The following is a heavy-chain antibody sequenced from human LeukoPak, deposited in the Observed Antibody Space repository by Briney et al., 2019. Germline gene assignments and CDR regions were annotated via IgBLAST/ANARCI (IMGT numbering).Heavy chain of an antibody. CDR1: GLTFTSDW. J-gene: IGHJ4*02. Sequence: GGSLTLSCAASGLTFTSDWMHWVRHAPGKGLVWVSRINSDGCSTRYADSVKGRFTISRDNAKNTMYLQMNSLRAEDTAVYDWAREDWGSSFDYWGQGTLVTVSS. V-gene: IGHV3-74*01. CDR2: INSDGCST. D-gene: IGHD7-27*01. CDR3: AREDWGSSFDY.